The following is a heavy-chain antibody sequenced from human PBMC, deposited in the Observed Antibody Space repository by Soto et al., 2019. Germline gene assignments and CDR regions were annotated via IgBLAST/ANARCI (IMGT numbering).Heavy chain of an antibody. J-gene: IGHJ4*02. D-gene: IGHD6-19*01. CDR3: ARAGQWLVPFFDY. CDR1: GDSVSSNSAA. V-gene: IGHV6-1*01. Sequence: PSQALSLTCAISGDSVSSNSAAWNLIRHSPSRGLEWLGRTYYRSKWYNDYAVSVKSRITINPDTSKNQFSLQLNSVTPEDTAVYYCARAGQWLVPFFDYWGQGTLVTVSS. CDR2: TYYRSKWYN.